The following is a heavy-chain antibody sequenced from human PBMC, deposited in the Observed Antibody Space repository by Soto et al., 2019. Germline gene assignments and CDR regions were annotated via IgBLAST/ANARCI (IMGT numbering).Heavy chain of an antibody. V-gene: IGHV3-30*18. CDR3: AKAMVVVAANAGGGGFDK. J-gene: IGHJ3*02. CDR1: GFTFSSYG. CDR2: ISYDGSNK. D-gene: IGHD2-15*01. Sequence: VQLVESGGGVVQPGRSLRLSCAASGFTFSSYGMRWVRQAPGKGLEWVAVISYDGSNKYCAASVKGPFITTRDNSKNTLYLHMNRLKAEDTAVYYCAKAMVVVAANAGGGGFDKWGHGTLVAVAS.